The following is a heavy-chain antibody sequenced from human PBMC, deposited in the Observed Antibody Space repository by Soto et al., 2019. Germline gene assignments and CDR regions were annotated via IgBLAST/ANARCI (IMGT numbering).Heavy chain of an antibody. CDR2: ISYDCSHE. CDR1: GFTFSAYG. Sequence: QVQLVESGGAVVQPGRSLRLSCTASGFTFSAYGLHWVRQAPGKGLEWVSTISYDCSHEYYADSVKGRFTVSRDDSKKTVYLLMNSLRIDDTGVYFCAKVMFPQTVLYSSSPWGDYWGRGTLVTVFS. V-gene: IGHV3-30*18. J-gene: IGHJ4*01. CDR3: AKVMFPQTVLYSSSPWGDY. D-gene: IGHD6-6*01.